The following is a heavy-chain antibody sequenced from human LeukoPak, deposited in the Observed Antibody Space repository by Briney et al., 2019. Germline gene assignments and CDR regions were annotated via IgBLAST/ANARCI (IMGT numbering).Heavy chain of an antibody. Sequence: GGSLRLSCTASGFTFGDYAMSWFRQAPGKGPEWVANINQVGSSKYFVDSVKGRFIISRDNAKNSLYLQMNSLRDEDTAVYYCANLGPPGRDHYLESWGQGTLVTVSS. V-gene: IGHV3-7*01. D-gene: IGHD5-24*01. CDR1: GFTFGDYA. J-gene: IGHJ4*02. CDR3: ANLGPPGRDHYLES. CDR2: INQVGSSK.